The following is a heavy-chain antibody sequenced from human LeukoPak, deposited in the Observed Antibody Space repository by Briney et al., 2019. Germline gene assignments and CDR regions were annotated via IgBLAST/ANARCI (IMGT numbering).Heavy chain of an antibody. CDR2: ISYDGSNK. J-gene: IGHJ3*02. CDR3: AKASTRITMFGVSSPFDI. D-gene: IGHD3-10*02. V-gene: IGHV3-30*18. CDR1: GFTFSSYG. Sequence: GGSLRLSCAASGFTFSSYGMHWVRQAPGKGLEWVAVISYDGSNKYYADSVKGRFTISRDNSKNTLYLQMNSLRAEDTAVYYCAKASTRITMFGVSSPFDIWGQGTMVTVSS.